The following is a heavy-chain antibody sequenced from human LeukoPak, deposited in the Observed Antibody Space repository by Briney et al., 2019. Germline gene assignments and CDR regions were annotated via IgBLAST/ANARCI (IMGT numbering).Heavy chain of an antibody. Sequence: EASVKVSCKVSGYTLTELSMHWVRLAPGKGLEWMGGFDPEDGETIYAQKFQGRVTMTEDTSTDTAYMELSSLRSEDTAVYYCATGIRGYYDSSGYSFWGQGTLVTVSS. J-gene: IGHJ4*02. CDR1: GYTLTELS. V-gene: IGHV1-24*01. CDR2: FDPEDGET. D-gene: IGHD3-22*01. CDR3: ATGIRGYYDSSGYSF.